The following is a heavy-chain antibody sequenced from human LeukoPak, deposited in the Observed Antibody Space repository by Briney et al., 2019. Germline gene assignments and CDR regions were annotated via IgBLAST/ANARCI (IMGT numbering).Heavy chain of an antibody. CDR2: ISSSGSHM. Sequence: NPGRSLRLSCAASGFTFSSYSMNWVRQAPGKGLEWVSSISSSGSHMYYADSVKGRFTISRDNAKNSLYLQMNSLRAEDTAVYYCARLTFGGVIGFDYWGQGPLTTLSS. V-gene: IGHV3-21*01. CDR3: ARLTFGGVIGFDY. J-gene: IGHJ4*02. CDR1: GFTFSSYS. D-gene: IGHD3-16*02.